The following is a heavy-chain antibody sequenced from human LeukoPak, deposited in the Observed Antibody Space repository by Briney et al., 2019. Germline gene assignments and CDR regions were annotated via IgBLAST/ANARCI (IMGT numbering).Heavy chain of an antibody. CDR3: AKEMAYCGGDCYSVDY. V-gene: IGHV3-9*01. Sequence: GGSLRLSCAASGLSFSTYSMNWDRQAPGKGLEWVSGISWNSGSIGYADSVKGRFTISRDNAKNSLYLQMNSLRAEDTALYYCAKEMAYCGGDCYSVDYWGQGTLVTVSS. J-gene: IGHJ4*02. CDR2: ISWNSGSI. CDR1: GLSFSTYS. D-gene: IGHD2-21*02.